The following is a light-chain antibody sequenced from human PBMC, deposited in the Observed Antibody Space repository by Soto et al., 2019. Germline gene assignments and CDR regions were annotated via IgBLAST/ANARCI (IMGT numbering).Light chain of an antibody. CDR1: QSVSSSY. CDR3: QQYGGSPKT. J-gene: IGKJ4*01. CDR2: GAS. Sequence: EIVLTQSPGTLSLPPGERATLSCRASQSVSSSYLAWYQQRPGQAPRLLIYGASSRATGIPDRFNGSGSGTDFTLTISRLEPEDFAVYYCQQYGGSPKTFGGGTKVEIK. V-gene: IGKV3-20*01.